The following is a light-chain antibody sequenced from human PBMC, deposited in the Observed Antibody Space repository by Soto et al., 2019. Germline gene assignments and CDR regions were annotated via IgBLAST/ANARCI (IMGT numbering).Light chain of an antibody. CDR3: SSYTTSSTPVV. J-gene: IGLJ2*01. CDR1: SSDVGGYNY. CDR2: EVS. Sequence: QSALTQPASVSGSPGQSITISCTGTSSDVGGYNYVSWYQQHPGKGPKLMIYEVSNRPSGVSNRFSGSKSGNTASLTISGLQAEDGADDYCSSYTTSSTPVVFGGGTKLTVL. V-gene: IGLV2-14*01.